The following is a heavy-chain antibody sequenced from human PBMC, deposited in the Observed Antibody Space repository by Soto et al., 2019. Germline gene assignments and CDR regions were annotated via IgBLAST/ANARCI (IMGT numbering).Heavy chain of an antibody. CDR2: INPSGGST. CDR1: GYTFTSYY. V-gene: IGHV1-46*03. CDR3: ASSSWSLYYYYFMDV. J-gene: IGHJ6*03. D-gene: IGHD6-13*01. Sequence: GASVKVSCKASGYTFTSYYMHWVRQAPGQGLEWMGIINPSGGSTSYAQKFQGRVTMTRDTSTSTVYMELSSLRSEDTAVYYCASSSWSLYYYYFMDVWGKGTTVTVSS.